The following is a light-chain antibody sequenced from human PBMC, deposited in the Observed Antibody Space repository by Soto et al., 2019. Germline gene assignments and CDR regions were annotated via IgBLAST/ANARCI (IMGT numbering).Light chain of an antibody. CDR2: DNK. V-gene: IGLV1-40*01. CDR3: QSYDSSLSAYV. Sequence: QSVLTQPPSVSGAPGQRVTISCTGSSSNIGAGYDVHWYQQLPGAAPKLLIYDNKYRPSGVPDRFSGSRSGSSASLAITGLQAEDEADYYCQSYDSSLSAYVFGTGTKVTVL. CDR1: SSNIGAGYD. J-gene: IGLJ1*01.